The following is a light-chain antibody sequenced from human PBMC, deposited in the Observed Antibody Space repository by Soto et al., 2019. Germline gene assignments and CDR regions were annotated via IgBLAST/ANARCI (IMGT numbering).Light chain of an antibody. CDR3: SSYAGGSKLV. CDR1: SSDVGGYNF. CDR2: EVS. Sequence: QSVLTQPPSASGSPGQSVTISCTGTSSDVGGYNFVSWYQQHPGKAPKFMIYEVSKRPSGVPDRFSGSKSGNTASLTVSGLQAADVADYYCSSYAGGSKLVFGGGTKVTVL. J-gene: IGLJ3*02. V-gene: IGLV2-8*01.